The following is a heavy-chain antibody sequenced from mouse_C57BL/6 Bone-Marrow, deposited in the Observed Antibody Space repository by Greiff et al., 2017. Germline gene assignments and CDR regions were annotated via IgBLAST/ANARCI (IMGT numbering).Heavy chain of an antibody. CDR3: ARSYGSSCYFDV. J-gene: IGHJ1*03. CDR1: GYTFTSYG. Sequence: VQLKQSGAELARPGASVKLSCTASGYTFTSYGISWVKQRTGQGLEWIGEIYPRSGNTYYNEKFKGKATLTADKSSSTADMELRSLTSEDSAVYFCARSYGSSCYFDVWGTGTTVTVSS. CDR2: IYPRSGNT. V-gene: IGHV1-81*01. D-gene: IGHD1-1*01.